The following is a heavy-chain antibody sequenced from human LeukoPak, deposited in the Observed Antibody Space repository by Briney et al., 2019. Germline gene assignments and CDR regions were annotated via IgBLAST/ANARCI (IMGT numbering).Heavy chain of an antibody. CDR3: ARDGSRKWLATYTCFDP. Sequence: GASVKVSCRASGYTFTSYGISWVRQAPGQGLEWMGWVSAYNGNTNYAQKLQGRVTMTTDTSTSTAYMELRSLRSDDTAVYYCARDGSRKWLATYTCFDPWGQGSLVTVSS. CDR2: VSAYNGNT. D-gene: IGHD6-19*01. CDR1: GYTFTSYG. J-gene: IGHJ5*02. V-gene: IGHV1-18*01.